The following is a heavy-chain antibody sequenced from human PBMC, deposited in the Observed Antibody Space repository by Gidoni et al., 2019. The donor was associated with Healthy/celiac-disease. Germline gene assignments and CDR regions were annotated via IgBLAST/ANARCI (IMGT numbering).Heavy chain of an antibody. CDR2: ISGSVGST. CDR1: GFTFSSYA. D-gene: IGHD2-21*02. Sequence: EVQLVESGGGLVQPGGSLRLSGAAAGFTFSSYAMGWVRQAPGKGLEWVSAISGSVGSTYYAASVKGRFTISRDNSKNTLYLQMNSLRAEDTAVYYCAKGRGGYYYFDYWGQGTLVTVSS. CDR3: AKGRGGYYYFDY. J-gene: IGHJ4*02. V-gene: IGHV3-23*04.